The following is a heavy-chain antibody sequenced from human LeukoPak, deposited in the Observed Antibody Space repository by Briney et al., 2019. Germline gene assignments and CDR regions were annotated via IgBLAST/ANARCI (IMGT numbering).Heavy chain of an antibody. V-gene: IGHV3-23*01. CDR3: AKRRGYYYYGMDV. Sequence: GGSLRLSRAASGFTFSSYAMSWVRQAPGKGLEWVSAISGSGGSTYYADSVKGRFTISRDNSKNTLYLQMNSLRAEDTAVYYCAKRRGYYYYGMDVWGQGTTVTVSS. J-gene: IGHJ6*02. CDR1: GFTFSSYA. CDR2: ISGSGGST.